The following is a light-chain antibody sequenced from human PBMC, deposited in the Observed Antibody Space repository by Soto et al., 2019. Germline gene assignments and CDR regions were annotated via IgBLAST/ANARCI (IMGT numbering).Light chain of an antibody. CDR3: CSYAGSPRDV. CDR2: DVS. Sequence: QSALTQPRSVSGSPGQSVTISCTGTSSDVGGYNYVSWYQQHPGKAPKVMIYDVSERPSGVPDRFSGSKSGNTASLTISGLQDEDEADYYCCSYAGSPRDVFGTGTQLTVL. J-gene: IGLJ1*01. V-gene: IGLV2-11*01. CDR1: SSDVGGYNY.